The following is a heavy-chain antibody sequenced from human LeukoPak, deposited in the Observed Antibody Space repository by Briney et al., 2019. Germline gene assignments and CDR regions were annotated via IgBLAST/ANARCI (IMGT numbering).Heavy chain of an antibody. J-gene: IGHJ4*02. CDR1: GFSLSTSEMR. Sequence: SGPALVKPTQTLTLTCTFSGFSLSTSEMRVSWIRQPPGKALEWLARIDWDDDKFYSTSLKTRLTISKDTSKDQVVLTMTNMDPEDTATYYCARSLSYFDFWSGYDPPYYFDYWGQGTLVTVSS. D-gene: IGHD3-3*01. CDR2: IDWDDDK. V-gene: IGHV2-70*04. CDR3: ARSLSYFDFWSGYDPPYYFDY.